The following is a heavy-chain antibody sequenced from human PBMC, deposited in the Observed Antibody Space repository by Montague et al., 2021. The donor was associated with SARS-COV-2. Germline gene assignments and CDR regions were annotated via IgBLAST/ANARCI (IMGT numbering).Heavy chain of an antibody. V-gene: IGHV4-39*01. D-gene: IGHD1-1*01. J-gene: IGHJ4*02. CDR1: GGSISSSNYY. Sequence: SETLSLTCTVSGGSISSSNYYWGWVRQPPGKGLEWIGSISYRGDPYYNPSLKSRLTISVDTSQNRFSLKLSSVTAADTAVYYCAKPLATGNYYYWGQGTLVTVSS. CDR2: ISYRGDP. CDR3: AKPLATGNYYY.